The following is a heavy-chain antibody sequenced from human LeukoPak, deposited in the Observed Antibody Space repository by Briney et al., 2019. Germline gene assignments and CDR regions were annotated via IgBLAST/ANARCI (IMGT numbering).Heavy chain of an antibody. CDR1: GESVSSDAAS. CDR3: ARGGRYMSASWYRSVYYYMDV. D-gene: IGHD6-13*01. V-gene: IGHV6-1*01. Sequence: SQTLSLTCAISGESVSSDAASWNWIRQSPSRGLEWLGRTYYRSKRYNEYAVSVKSRITINPDTSKNQFSLKLGSVTAADTAVYFCARGGRYMSASWYRSVYYYMDVWGKGTTVTVSS. CDR2: TYYRSKRYN. J-gene: IGHJ6*03.